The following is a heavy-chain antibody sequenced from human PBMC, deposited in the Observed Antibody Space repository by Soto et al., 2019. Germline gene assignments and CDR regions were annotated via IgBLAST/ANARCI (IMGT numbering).Heavy chain of an antibody. D-gene: IGHD2-8*02. Sequence: PSETLSLTCAVSGDSISRSVWWTWVRQPPGTGLEWIGEINHSGSTNYNPSLKSRVTISVDTSKNQFSLKLTSVTAADTAVYYCARDKITGLFDYWGQGTLVTVSS. CDR3: ARDKITGLFDY. CDR2: INHSGST. J-gene: IGHJ4*02. CDR1: GDSISRSVW. V-gene: IGHV4-4*02.